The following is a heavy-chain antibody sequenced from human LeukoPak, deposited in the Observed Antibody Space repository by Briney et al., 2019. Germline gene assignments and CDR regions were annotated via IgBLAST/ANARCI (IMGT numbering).Heavy chain of an antibody. V-gene: IGHV3-30*18. D-gene: IGHD4-17*01. CDR2: ISYDGSNK. CDR3: AKDSRTYGDYPIYYYGMDV. Sequence: GGSLRLSCAASGFTFSSYGMHWVRQAPGKGLEWVAVISYDGSNKYYADSVKGRFTISRDNSKNTLYLQMNSLRAEDTAVYYCAKDSRTYGDYPIYYYGMDVWGQGTTVTVSS. J-gene: IGHJ6*02. CDR1: GFTFSSYG.